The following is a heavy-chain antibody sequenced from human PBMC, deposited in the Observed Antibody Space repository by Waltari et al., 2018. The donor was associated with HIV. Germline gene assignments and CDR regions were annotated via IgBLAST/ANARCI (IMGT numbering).Heavy chain of an antibody. D-gene: IGHD1-26*01. CDR3: ARGHSGSSDDAFDI. Sequence: QVQLVQSGAEVKKPGSSVKVSCKASGGTFSSYAISWVRPAPGQGLEWMGGSSPILGTENDGQKVQGIVTINADESTSTAYMELSSLRSEDTAVYYCARGHSGSSDDAFDIWGQGTMVTVSS. CDR2: SSPILGTE. CDR1: GGTFSSYA. J-gene: IGHJ3*02. V-gene: IGHV1-69*13.